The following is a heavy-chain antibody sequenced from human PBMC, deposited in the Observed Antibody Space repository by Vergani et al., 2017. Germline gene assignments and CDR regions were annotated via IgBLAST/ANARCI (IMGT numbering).Heavy chain of an antibody. D-gene: IGHD6-6*01. CDR3: ARGEYSSSPARYFDL. V-gene: IGHV1-2*02. CDR1: GYTFTGYY. J-gene: IGHJ2*01. Sequence: QVQLVQSGAEVKKPGASVKVSYKASGYTFTGYYMHWVRQAPGQGLEWMGWINPNSGGTNYAQKFQGRVTMTRDTSISTAYMELSRLRSDDTAVYYCARGEYSSSPARYFDLWGRGTLVTVSS. CDR2: INPNSGGT.